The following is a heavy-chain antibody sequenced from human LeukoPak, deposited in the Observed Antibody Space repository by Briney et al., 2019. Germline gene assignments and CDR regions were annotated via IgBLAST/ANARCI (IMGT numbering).Heavy chain of an antibody. J-gene: IGHJ4*02. CDR3: ARAVSSGYDPFDY. CDR1: RFTVSSNY. Sequence: GGSLRLSCAGSRFTVSSNYMSWVRQAPGKGLEWVSVIYSGGNTYYADSVKGRFTISRDNSKNTLYLQMNSLRAEDTAVYYCARAVSSGYDPFDYWGQGTLVTVSS. CDR2: IYSGGNT. D-gene: IGHD3-22*01. V-gene: IGHV3-53*01.